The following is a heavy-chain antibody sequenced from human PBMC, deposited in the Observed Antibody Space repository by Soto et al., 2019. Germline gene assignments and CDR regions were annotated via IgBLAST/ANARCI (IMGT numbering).Heavy chain of an antibody. CDR2: INHSGST. CDR1: GGSFSGYY. V-gene: IGHV4-34*01. D-gene: IGHD3-22*01. CDR3: ARGRSDYDSSGTNHYFDY. J-gene: IGHJ4*02. Sequence: SETLSLTCAVYGGSFSGYYWSWIRQPPGKGLEWIGEINHSGSTNYNPSLKSRVTISVDTSKNQFSLKLSSVTAADTAVYYCARGRSDYDSSGTNHYFDYWGQGTLVTVSS.